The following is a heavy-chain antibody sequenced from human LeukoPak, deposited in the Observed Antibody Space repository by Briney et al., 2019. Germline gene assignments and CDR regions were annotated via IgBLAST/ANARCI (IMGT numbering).Heavy chain of an antibody. Sequence: ASVKVSCKASGYTFTSYGISWVRQAPGQGLERMGWISAYNGNTNYAQKLQGRVTMTTDTSTRTAYMELRSLRSDDTGVYYCARDRYRYCSGGSCLSYLYYFDCWGQGTLVTVSS. D-gene: IGHD2-15*01. CDR2: ISAYNGNT. V-gene: IGHV1-18*01. CDR1: GYTFTSYG. J-gene: IGHJ4*02. CDR3: ARDRYRYCSGGSCLSYLYYFDC.